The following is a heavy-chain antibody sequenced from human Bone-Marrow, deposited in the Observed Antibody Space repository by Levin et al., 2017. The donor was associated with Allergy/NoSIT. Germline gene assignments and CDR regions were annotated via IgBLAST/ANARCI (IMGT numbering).Heavy chain of an antibody. V-gene: IGHV3-30*15. J-gene: IGHJ4*02. Sequence: GGSLRLSCTTSGFTFSSYAMHWVRQAPGRGLEWVAVVSYDGTDVYYADSVRGRFSISRANSKNTLYMQMGSLRRDDTAVYYCAREGEYLGSGVHHYYFDYWGQGTLVTVSS. D-gene: IGHD3-10*01. CDR1: GFTFSSYA. CDR3: AREGEYLGSGVHHYYFDY. CDR2: VSYDGTDV.